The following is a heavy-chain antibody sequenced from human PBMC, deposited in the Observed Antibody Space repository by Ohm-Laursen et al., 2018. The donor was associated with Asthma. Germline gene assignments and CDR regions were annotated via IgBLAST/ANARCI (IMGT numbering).Heavy chain of an antibody. V-gene: IGHV3-33*01. CDR3: ARDISDYYYYGMDV. CDR1: GFTFSSYG. Sequence: SLRLSCTASGFTFSSYGMHWVRQAPGKGLEWVAVIWYDGSNKYYADSVKGRFTISRDNAKNSLYLQMSSLRAEDTAVYYCARDISDYYYYGMDVWGQGTTVTVSS. D-gene: IGHD1-14*01. CDR2: IWYDGSNK. J-gene: IGHJ6*02.